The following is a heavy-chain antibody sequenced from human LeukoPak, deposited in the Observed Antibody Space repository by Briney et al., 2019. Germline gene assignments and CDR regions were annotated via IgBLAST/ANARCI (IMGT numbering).Heavy chain of an antibody. J-gene: IGHJ4*02. D-gene: IGHD3-3*01. CDR2: ISSSGSTR. V-gene: IGHV3-48*03. CDR3: ASGVWSGYIDY. Sequence: PGGSPRLSCAASGFTFSSYEMNWVRQAPGKGLEWVSYISSSGSTRYYADSVKGRFTISRDNAKNSLYLQMNSLRAEDTAVYYCASGVWSGYIDYWGQGTLVTVSS. CDR1: GFTFSSYE.